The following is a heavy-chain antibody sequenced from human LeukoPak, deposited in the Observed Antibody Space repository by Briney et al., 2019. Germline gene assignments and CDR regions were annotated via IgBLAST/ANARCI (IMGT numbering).Heavy chain of an antibody. Sequence: ASVKVSCKASGGTFSSYAISWVRQAPGQGLEWMGGIIPIFGTANYAQKFQGRATVTADESTSTAYMELSSLRSEDTAVYYCARDRNALWFGYWGQGTLVTVSS. CDR2: IIPIFGTA. CDR3: ARDRNALWFGY. J-gene: IGHJ4*02. CDR1: GGTFSSYA. D-gene: IGHD3-10*01. V-gene: IGHV1-69*13.